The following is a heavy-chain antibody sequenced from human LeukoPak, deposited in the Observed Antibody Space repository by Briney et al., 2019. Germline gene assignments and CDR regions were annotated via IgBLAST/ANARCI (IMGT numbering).Heavy chain of an antibody. J-gene: IGHJ6*02. CDR1: GLTFSSYA. CDR3: AKDEIAMDV. Sequence: GGSLRLSCVVSGLTFSSYAMTWVRQAPGKGLEWVSAISGSGGSTYYADSVKGRFTISRDNSKNTLYLQMSSLRDEDTAVYYCAKDEIAMDVWGQGTTVTVSS. D-gene: IGHD2-21*01. CDR2: ISGSGGST. V-gene: IGHV3-23*01.